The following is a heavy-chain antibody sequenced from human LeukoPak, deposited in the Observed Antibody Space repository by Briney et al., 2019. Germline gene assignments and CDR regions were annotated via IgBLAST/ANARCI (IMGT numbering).Heavy chain of an antibody. CDR1: GGSISSSSYY. V-gene: IGHV4-61*05. D-gene: IGHD5-18*01. Sequence: PSETLSLTCTVSGGSISSSSYYWGWIRQPPGKGLEWIGYIFDSGSTNYNPSLQSRVTMSVDTSKNQVSLKLTSVTAADTAVYYCARTVDTAMVGDYWGQGTLLTVSS. J-gene: IGHJ4*02. CDR2: IFDSGST. CDR3: ARTVDTAMVGDY.